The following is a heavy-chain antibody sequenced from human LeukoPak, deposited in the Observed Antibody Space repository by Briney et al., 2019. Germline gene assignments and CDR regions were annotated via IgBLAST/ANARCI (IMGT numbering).Heavy chain of an antibody. CDR1: GYSISSGYY. V-gene: IGHV4-38-2*01. CDR2: IYHSGST. CDR3: ARHTKRVGNWFDP. Sequence: SETLSLTCAVSGYSISSGYYWGWLRQPPGKGLEWIGSIYHSGSTYYNPSLKSRVTISVDTSKNQFSLKLSSVTAADTAVYYCARHTKRVGNWFDPWGQGTLVTVSS. J-gene: IGHJ5*02. D-gene: IGHD1-26*01.